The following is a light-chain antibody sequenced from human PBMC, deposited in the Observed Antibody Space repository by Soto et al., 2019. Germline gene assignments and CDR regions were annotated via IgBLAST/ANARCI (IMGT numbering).Light chain of an antibody. CDR2: DAS. V-gene: IGKV3-11*01. CDR3: QQRSNWPSIT. CDR1: QSVSNY. J-gene: IGKJ5*01. Sequence: GLTQSPSPLSWSPGERATLSCGASQSVSNYLAWYQQKPGQAPRLLIYDASSRATGIPARFSGRGSGTDFTPTISSLEPEDFAVYYCQQRSNWPSITFGQGTRLEIK.